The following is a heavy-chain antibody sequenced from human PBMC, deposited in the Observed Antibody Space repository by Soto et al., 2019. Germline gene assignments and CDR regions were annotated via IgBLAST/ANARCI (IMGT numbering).Heavy chain of an antibody. CDR2: ISWNSGNI. CDR1: GSTFEDFA. CDR3: AWPNYFDS. V-gene: IGHV3-9*01. Sequence: GGSLRLSCAASGSTFEDFAMHWVRQAPGKGLEWVSGISWNSGNIGYADSVKGRFTISRDNAKNSLYLQMNGLSAEDTALYYCAWPNYFDSWGQGIQVTVSS. J-gene: IGHJ4*02.